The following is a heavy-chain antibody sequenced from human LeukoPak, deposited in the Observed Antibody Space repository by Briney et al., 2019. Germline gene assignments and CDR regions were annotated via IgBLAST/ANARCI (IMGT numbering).Heavy chain of an antibody. CDR2: IKEDGSEK. V-gene: IGHV3-7*01. J-gene: IGHJ4*02. CDR3: FSSYGY. D-gene: IGHD5-18*01. Sequence: GGSLRLSCAAYGFDFRSYWMSWVRQAPGKGLEWVANIKEDGSEKYHVDSVKGRFTISKDNAENSLFLQMNSLRVEDTAVYYCFSSYGYWGQGTLVTVSS. CDR1: GFDFRSYW.